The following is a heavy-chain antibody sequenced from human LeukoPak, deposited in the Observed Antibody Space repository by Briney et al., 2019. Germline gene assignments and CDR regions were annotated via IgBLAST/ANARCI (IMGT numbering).Heavy chain of an antibody. D-gene: IGHD3-3*01. J-gene: IGHJ4*02. Sequence: KPSETLSLTCAVYGGSFSGYYWSWIRPPPGKGLEWIGEINHSGSTNYNPSLKSRVTISVDTSKNQFSQKLSSVTAADTAVYYCARAYYDFWSGYYTGFDYWGQGTLVTVSS. CDR2: INHSGST. CDR1: GGSFSGYY. V-gene: IGHV4-34*01. CDR3: ARAYYDFWSGYYTGFDY.